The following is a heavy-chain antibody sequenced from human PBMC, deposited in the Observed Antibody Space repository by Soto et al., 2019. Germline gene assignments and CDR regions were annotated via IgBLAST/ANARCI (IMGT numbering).Heavy chain of an antibody. J-gene: IGHJ4*02. CDR2: ISSSSSTI. Sequence: EVQLVESGGGLVQPGGSLRLSCAASGFTFSSYSMNWVRQAPGKGLEWVSYISSSSSTIYYADSVKGRFTISRDNAKNSLYLQMNSLRAEDTAVYYCAREVGASPGIAAAGGKYYFDYWGQGTLVTVSS. V-gene: IGHV3-48*01. CDR3: AREVGASPGIAAAGGKYYFDY. CDR1: GFTFSSYS. D-gene: IGHD6-13*01.